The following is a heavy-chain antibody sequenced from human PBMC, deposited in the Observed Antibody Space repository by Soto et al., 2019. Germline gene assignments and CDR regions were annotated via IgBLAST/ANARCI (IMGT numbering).Heavy chain of an antibody. D-gene: IGHD1-20*01. CDR3: AILPEATVITPTGAFDY. Sequence: QVQLVQSGAEVKKPGSSVKVSCRASGGTFSSYTISWVRQAPGQGLEWMGRIIPVLGKASYSQKFQGRVTITADKSTSIVYLEVNRLRSDDTAVSLCAILPEATVITPTGAFDYWGQGTLVTVSS. J-gene: IGHJ4*02. CDR1: GGTFSSYT. CDR2: IIPVLGKA. V-gene: IGHV1-69*02.